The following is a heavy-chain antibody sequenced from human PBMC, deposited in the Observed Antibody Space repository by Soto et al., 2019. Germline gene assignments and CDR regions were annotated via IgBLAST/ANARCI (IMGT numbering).Heavy chain of an antibody. D-gene: IGHD3-10*01. CDR1: GGTFSSYT. J-gene: IGHJ5*02. V-gene: IGHV1-69*08. CDR3: ARDPYYYGSGSYYNVMGS. Sequence: QVQLVQSGAEVKKPGSSVKVSCKASGGTFSSYTISWVRQAPGQGLEWMGRIIPILGIANYAQKFQGRVTITADKSTSTAYMELSSLRSEDTAVYYCARDPYYYGSGSYYNVMGSWGQGTLVTVSS. CDR2: IIPILGIA.